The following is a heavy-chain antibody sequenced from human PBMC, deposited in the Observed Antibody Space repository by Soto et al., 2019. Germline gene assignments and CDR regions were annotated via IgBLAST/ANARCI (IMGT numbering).Heavy chain of an antibody. D-gene: IGHD1-1*01. CDR2: ISAHNGNT. CDR1: GYAFTIYG. V-gene: IGHV1-18*01. Sequence: QVHLVQSGAEVKKPGASVKVSCKGSGYAFTIYGITWVRQAPGQVLEWMGWISAHNGNTNYAQKLQGRVTVTRDTSTSTAYMALRSLRSDDTAVYYCARGRYGDYWGQGALVTVSS. CDR3: ARGRYGDY. J-gene: IGHJ4*02.